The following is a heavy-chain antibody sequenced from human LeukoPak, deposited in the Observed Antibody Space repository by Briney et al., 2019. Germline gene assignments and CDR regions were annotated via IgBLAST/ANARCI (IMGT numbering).Heavy chain of an antibody. V-gene: IGHV4-39*01. CDR3: ASLEGGQWLVGVFDY. CDR1: GGSISSSSYY. J-gene: IGHJ4*02. D-gene: IGHD6-19*01. Sequence: SETLSLTCTVSGGSISSSSYYWGWIRQPPGKGLEWIGSIYYSGSTYYNPSLKSRVTISVDTSKNQFSLKLSSVTAADTAVYYCASLEGGQWLVGVFDYWGQGTMVTVSS. CDR2: IYYSGST.